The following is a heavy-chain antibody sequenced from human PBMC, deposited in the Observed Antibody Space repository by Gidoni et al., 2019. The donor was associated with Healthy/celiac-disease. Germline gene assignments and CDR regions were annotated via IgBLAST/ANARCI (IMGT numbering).Heavy chain of an antibody. D-gene: IGHD6-13*01. V-gene: IGHV3-74*01. CDR2: INSDGSST. CDR3: AREGSSSWLSWFDY. Sequence: EVQLVESGGGYVQPGGSLRLSCAASCFTFSSYWMHWVRQAPGKGLVWVSRINSDGSSTSYADSVKGRFTISRDNAKNTLYLQRNSLRAEDTAVYYCAREGSSSWLSWFDYWGQGTLVTVSS. CDR1: CFTFSSYW. J-gene: IGHJ4*02.